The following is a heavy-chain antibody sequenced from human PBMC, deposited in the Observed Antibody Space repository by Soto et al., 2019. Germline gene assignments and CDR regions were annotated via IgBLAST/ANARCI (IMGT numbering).Heavy chain of an antibody. D-gene: IGHD6-13*01. CDR1: GFTVSSNY. J-gene: IGHJ5*02. CDR2: IYSGGST. V-gene: IGHV3-53*01. Sequence: GGSLRLSCAASGFTVSSNYMSWVRQAPGKGLEWVSVIYSGGSTYYEDAVKGRFTISRDNSKNTLYLQMNSLRPEDTAAYYCARAMAAAGSNWFDPWGQGTLVTVSS. CDR3: ARAMAAAGSNWFDP.